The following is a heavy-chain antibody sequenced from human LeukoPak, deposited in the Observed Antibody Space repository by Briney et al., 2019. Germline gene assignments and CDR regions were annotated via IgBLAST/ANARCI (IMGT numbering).Heavy chain of an antibody. Sequence: SETLSLTCAVYGGSFNGYYWTWIRQPPGKGLEWIGEITHIGSTNYNPSLKSRVTISVDTSKNQFSLKLSSVTAADTALYYCGRGRGSSWAKRCYMDVWGKGTTVTVSS. CDR3: GRGRGSSWAKRCYMDV. CDR1: GGSFNGYY. J-gene: IGHJ6*03. CDR2: ITHIGST. D-gene: IGHD6-13*01. V-gene: IGHV4-34*01.